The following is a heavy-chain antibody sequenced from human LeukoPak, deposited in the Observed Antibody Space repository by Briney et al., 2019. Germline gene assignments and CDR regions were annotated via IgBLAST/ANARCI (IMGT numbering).Heavy chain of an antibody. V-gene: IGHV3-21*01. D-gene: IGHD1-1*01. Sequence: PGGSLRLSCAASGFTFSTYNMYWVRQPPGKGLEWVSSISNTKNEMYYADSVKGRFTIYRNNAKNSLYLQMNSLRGEDTAVYYCARDSPLVLRYSDVWGKGTTVTVSS. J-gene: IGHJ6*04. CDR1: GFTFSTYN. CDR2: ISNTKNEM. CDR3: ARDSPLVLRYSDV.